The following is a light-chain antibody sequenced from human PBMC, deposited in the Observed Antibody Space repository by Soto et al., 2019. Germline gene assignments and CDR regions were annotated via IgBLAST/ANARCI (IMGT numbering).Light chain of an antibody. V-gene: IGLV1-44*01. CDR3: AAWDDSLNGAV. J-gene: IGLJ7*01. CDR1: SSNIGSNT. CDR2: SNN. Sequence: QSVLTQPPSASGTPGQRVTISCSGSSSNIGSNTVNWYQQLPGTAPKLLIYSNNQRPSGVPDRFSGSKSGTSASLAISGLQSEDEADYYCAAWDDSLNGAVFGGGTPLTV.